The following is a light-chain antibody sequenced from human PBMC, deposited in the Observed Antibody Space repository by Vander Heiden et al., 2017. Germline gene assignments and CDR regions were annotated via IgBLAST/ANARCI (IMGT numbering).Light chain of an antibody. V-gene: IGKV3-11*01. Sequence: EIVLTQPPATLSLSPGERATLPCRASQSVNIVLAWYQQKPGQAPRLLISNASNRATGIPARFSGSGSGTDFTLTISSLDPEDFAVYYCQQRSNWPITFGQGTRLEIK. CDR2: NAS. CDR1: QSVNIV. CDR3: QQRSNWPIT. J-gene: IGKJ5*01.